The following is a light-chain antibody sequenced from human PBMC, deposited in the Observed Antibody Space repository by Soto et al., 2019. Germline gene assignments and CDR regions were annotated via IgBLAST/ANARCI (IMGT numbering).Light chain of an antibody. CDR1: PSISGY. CDR2: ATS. J-gene: IGKJ2*02. Sequence: DIQMTQSPSSLSASVGDRVTITCRASPSISGYLNWYQQKPGKAPKLLISATSTIESGVQSRFSGSGSGTEFTLTISSLQPEDFATYYCQQCHSISCTFGQRTRLEIK. V-gene: IGKV1-39*01. CDR3: QQCHSISCT.